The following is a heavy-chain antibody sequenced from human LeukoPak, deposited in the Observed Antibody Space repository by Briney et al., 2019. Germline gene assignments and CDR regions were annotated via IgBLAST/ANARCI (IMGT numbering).Heavy chain of an antibody. CDR3: ARDSLHDYGGTGYGNYFDY. Sequence: GGSLRLSCAASGFTFNTYEMIWVRQAPGKGLEWISYISSSGSLMYYADSVKGRFTISRDSAKNSVYLQLTSLRADDTAVYYFARDSLHDYGGTGYGNYFDYWGQGTLVTVSS. CDR2: ISSSGSLM. V-gene: IGHV3-48*03. CDR1: GFTFNTYE. J-gene: IGHJ4*02. D-gene: IGHD3-9*01.